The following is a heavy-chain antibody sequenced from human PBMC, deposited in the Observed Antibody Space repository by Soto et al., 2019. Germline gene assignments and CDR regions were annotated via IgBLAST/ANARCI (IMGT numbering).Heavy chain of an antibody. CDR2: IYPGDSET. J-gene: IGHJ6*02. CDR3: ASSPRGYCSSTSCRELGNYYGMDV. V-gene: IGHV5-51*01. CDR1: GYSFTIYW. Sequence: GESLKISCKGSGYSFTIYWIAWVRQMPGKGLEWMGIIYPGDSETRYSPSFQGQVTISADKSINTAYLQWSSLKASDTAMYYCASSPRGYCSSTSCRELGNYYGMDVWGQGTTVTVSS. D-gene: IGHD2-2*01.